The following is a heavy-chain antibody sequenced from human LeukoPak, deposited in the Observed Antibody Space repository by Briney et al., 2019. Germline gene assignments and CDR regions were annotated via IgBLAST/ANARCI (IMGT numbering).Heavy chain of an antibody. CDR2: IIPIFGTA. D-gene: IGHD3-3*01. Sequence: ASVKVSRKASGGTFSSYAISWVRQAPGQGLEWMGGIIPIFGTANYAQKFQGRVTITADESTSTAYMELSSLRSEDTAVYYCARVGEHITIFGVVRFAFDIWGQGTMVTVSS. CDR1: GGTFSSYA. CDR3: ARVGEHITIFGVVRFAFDI. J-gene: IGHJ3*02. V-gene: IGHV1-69*13.